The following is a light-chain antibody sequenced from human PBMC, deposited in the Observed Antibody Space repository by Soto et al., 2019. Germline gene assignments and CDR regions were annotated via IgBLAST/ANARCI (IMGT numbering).Light chain of an antibody. Sequence: DIQMPQSPSTLSASVGDRVTITCRASQNIERWLAWYQQKPGKAPKLLLYDVSSLESGVPSRFSGSGSGTEFILTINGLQPDDFATYFCQQFKSGTWTFGQGTRLEIK. CDR1: QNIERW. CDR3: QQFKSGTWT. CDR2: DVS. V-gene: IGKV1-5*01. J-gene: IGKJ5*01.